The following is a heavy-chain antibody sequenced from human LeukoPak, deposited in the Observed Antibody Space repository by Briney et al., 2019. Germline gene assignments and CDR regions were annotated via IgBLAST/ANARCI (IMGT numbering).Heavy chain of an antibody. CDR3: ASYGGYGGDAFDI. CDR1: GGTFSSYT. CDR2: IIPILGIA. D-gene: IGHD4-17*01. J-gene: IGHJ3*02. Sequence: SVKVSCKASGGTFSSYTISWVRQAPGQGLEWMGRIIPILGIANYAQKFQGRVTITADKSTSTAYMELGSLRSEDTAVYYCASYGGYGGDAFDIWGQGTMVTVSS. V-gene: IGHV1-69*02.